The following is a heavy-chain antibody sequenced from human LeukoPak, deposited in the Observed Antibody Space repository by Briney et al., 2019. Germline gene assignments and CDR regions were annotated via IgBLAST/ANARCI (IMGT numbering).Heavy chain of an antibody. D-gene: IGHD2-2*01. V-gene: IGHV4-4*07. CDR3: ARGPSTSGYYYYGMDV. Sequence: SETLSLTCTVSGXSISSYYWSWIRQPAGKGPEWIGRIYTSGSTNYNPSLKSRVTMSVDTSKNQFSLKLSSVTAADTAVYYCARGPSTSGYYYYGMDVWGQGTTVTVSS. CDR1: GXSISSYY. J-gene: IGHJ6*02. CDR2: IYTSGST.